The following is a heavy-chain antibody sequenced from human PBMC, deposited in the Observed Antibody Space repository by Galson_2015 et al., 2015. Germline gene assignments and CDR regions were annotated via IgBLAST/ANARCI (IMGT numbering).Heavy chain of an antibody. J-gene: IGHJ3*02. V-gene: IGHV3-33*01. CDR1: GFTFSSYG. D-gene: IGHD2-15*01. CDR3: ARDDLTRGYCSGGSCYSVDHDAFDI. Sequence: LRLSCAASGFTFSSYGMHWVRQAPGKGLEWVAVIWYDGSNKYYADSVKGRFTISRDNSKNTLYLQMNSLRAEDTAVYYCARDDLTRGYCSGGSCYSVDHDAFDIWGQGTMVTVSS. CDR2: IWYDGSNK.